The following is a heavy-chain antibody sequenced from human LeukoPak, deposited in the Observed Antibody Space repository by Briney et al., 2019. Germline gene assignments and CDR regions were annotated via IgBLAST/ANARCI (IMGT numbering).Heavy chain of an antibody. V-gene: IGHV4-59*01. D-gene: IGHD3-3*01. Sequence: PSETLSLTCAVYGGSFSGYYWSWIRQPPGKGLEWIGYIYYSGSTNYNPSLKSRVTISVDTSKNQFSLKLSSVTAADTAVYYCARGVVGVATGIDPWGQGTLVTVSS. J-gene: IGHJ5*02. CDR1: GGSFSGYY. CDR3: ARGVVGVATGIDP. CDR2: IYYSGST.